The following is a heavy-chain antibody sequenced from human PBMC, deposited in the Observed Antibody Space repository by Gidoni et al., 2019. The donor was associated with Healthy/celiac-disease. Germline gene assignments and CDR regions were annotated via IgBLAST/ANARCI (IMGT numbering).Heavy chain of an antibody. V-gene: IGHV4-31*03. CDR1: GASIRSGGYY. D-gene: IGHD1-26*01. CDR3: ARDRGFGWELQLGY. Sequence: QVQLQESGPGLVKPSQTLSLTCTVSGASIRSGGYYWSWIRQHPGKGLEWIGYIYYSGSTYYNPSLKSRVTISVDTSKNQFSLKLSSVTAADTAVYYCARDRGFGWELQLGYWGQGTLVTVSS. CDR2: IYYSGST. J-gene: IGHJ4*02.